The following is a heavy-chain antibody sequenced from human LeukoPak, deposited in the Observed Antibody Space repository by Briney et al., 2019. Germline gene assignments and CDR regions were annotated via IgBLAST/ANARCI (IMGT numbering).Heavy chain of an antibody. D-gene: IGHD6-19*01. CDR1: GGSISSYY. Sequence: SETLSLTCTVSGGSISSYYWSWIRQPPGKGLEWIAYIYYSGSTNYDPSLKSRVTISIDTSKNQFSLKLSSVTAADTAVYYCARVAGYSSGWYEKPFDYWGQGTLVTVSS. CDR3: ARVAGYSSGWYEKPFDY. CDR2: IYYSGST. J-gene: IGHJ4*02. V-gene: IGHV4-59*12.